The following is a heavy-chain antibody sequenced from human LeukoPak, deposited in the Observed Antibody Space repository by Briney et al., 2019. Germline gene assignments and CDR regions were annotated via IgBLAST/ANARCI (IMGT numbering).Heavy chain of an antibody. J-gene: IGHJ5*02. CDR3: AGYSYGVRPS. V-gene: IGHV6-1*01. Sequence: SQTLSLTCVISGDSVSSNSAAWNWTRQSPSRGLEWLGRTYYRSKWYNDYAVSVKSRITINPDTSKNQFSLHLNSVTPEDTAVYYCAGYSYGVRPSWGQGTLVTVSS. CDR2: TYYRSKWYN. CDR1: GDSVSSNSAA. D-gene: IGHD5-18*01.